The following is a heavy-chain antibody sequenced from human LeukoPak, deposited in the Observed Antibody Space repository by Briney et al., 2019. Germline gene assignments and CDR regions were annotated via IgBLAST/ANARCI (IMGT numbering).Heavy chain of an antibody. J-gene: IGHJ3*02. CDR3: ARVGYCSSTSCYGNGAFDI. Sequence: ASVKVSCKASGYTFTGYYMHWVRQAPGQGLEWVGWINPNSGGTNYAQKFQGRVTMTRDTSISTAYMELSRLRSDDTAVYYCARVGYCSSTSCYGNGAFDIWGQGTMVTVSS. V-gene: IGHV1-2*02. CDR1: GYTFTGYY. CDR2: INPNSGGT. D-gene: IGHD2-2*03.